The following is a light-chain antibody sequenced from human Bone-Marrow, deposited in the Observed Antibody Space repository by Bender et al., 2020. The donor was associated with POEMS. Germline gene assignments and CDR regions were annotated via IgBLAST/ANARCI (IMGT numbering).Light chain of an antibody. CDR2: QDT. V-gene: IGLV3-1*01. CDR3: QAWGTYTMI. CDR1: DLGDKY. Sequence: SYEVTQPPSVSVSPGQTASITCSGDDLGDKYVAWYQQKQGQSPVLVIYQDTKRPSGIPERFSGSNSGNTATLTISGTQAMDEADYYCQAWGTYTMIFGGGTKLTVL. J-gene: IGLJ2*01.